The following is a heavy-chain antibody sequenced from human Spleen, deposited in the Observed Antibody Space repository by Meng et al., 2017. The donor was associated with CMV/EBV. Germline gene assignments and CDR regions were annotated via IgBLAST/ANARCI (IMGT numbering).Heavy chain of an antibody. CDR1: GFTFSSYW. D-gene: IGHD1-26*01. V-gene: IGHV3-74*01. CDR3: ASGMYSGSY. CDR2: ISNDGSST. Sequence: GGSLRLSCVASGFTFSSYWMHWVRQAHGKGLVWVSRISNDGSSTRYADSVKGRFTISRDNAKNSLYLQMNSLRAEDTAVYYCASGMYSGSYWGQGTLVTVSS. J-gene: IGHJ4*02.